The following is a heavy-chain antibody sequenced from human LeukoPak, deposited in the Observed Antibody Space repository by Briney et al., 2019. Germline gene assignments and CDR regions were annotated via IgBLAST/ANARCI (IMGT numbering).Heavy chain of an antibody. CDR1: GGSISSGDYY. Sequence: SETLSLTCTVSGGSISSGDYYWSWIPQPPGKGLEWIGYIYYSGSTNYNPSLKSRVTISVDTSKNQFSLKLSSVTAADTAVYYCARITDRTIFGEIMHGFDVWGQGTPVTVSS. CDR2: IYYSGST. D-gene: IGHD3-3*01. CDR3: ARITDRTIFGEIMHGFDV. V-gene: IGHV4-61*08. J-gene: IGHJ3*01.